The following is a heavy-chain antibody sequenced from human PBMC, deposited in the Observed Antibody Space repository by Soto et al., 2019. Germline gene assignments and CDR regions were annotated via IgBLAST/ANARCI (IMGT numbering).Heavy chain of an antibody. CDR1: GFTFSGYA. CDR2: ISYDGSNK. J-gene: IGHJ4*01. Sequence: PGGSLRLSCAASGFTFSGYAMHWVRQAPGKGLEWVAVISYDGSNKYYAVSVKGRFTISRDNSKNTLYLQMNSLRAEDTAVYYSARDNYFDSSSYYLYFDYWGQGTLVTVSS. CDR3: ARDNYFDSSSYYLYFDY. D-gene: IGHD3-22*01. V-gene: IGHV3-30-3*01.